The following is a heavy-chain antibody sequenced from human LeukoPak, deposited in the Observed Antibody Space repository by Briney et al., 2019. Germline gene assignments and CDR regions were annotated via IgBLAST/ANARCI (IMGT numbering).Heavy chain of an antibody. J-gene: IGHJ3*02. D-gene: IGHD2-8*01. Sequence: GGSLRLSCATSGFTVSSNYMNWVRQAPGKRLEWVSHIGGTGGTDYKDSVKGRFTVSRDNSKNTLSLQMDSLRPEDTAIYYCTKDAWSGNGIYDPFDIWGQGTMVAVSS. CDR3: TKDAWSGNGIYDPFDI. V-gene: IGHV3-53*01. CDR1: GFTVSSNY. CDR2: IGGTGGT.